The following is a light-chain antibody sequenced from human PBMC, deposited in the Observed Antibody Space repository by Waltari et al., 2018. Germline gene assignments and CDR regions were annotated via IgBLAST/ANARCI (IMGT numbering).Light chain of an antibody. Sequence: DIVMTQSPDSLALSLGERAPIKCKSSQSVLYNSNSKNYLAWYQQKPGQPPKLLISWASTRESGVPDRFSGSGSGTDFTLIISNLQAEDVAVYYCQQYYNIPRTFGQGTKLEI. V-gene: IGKV4-1*01. CDR2: WAS. CDR3: QQYYNIPRT. J-gene: IGKJ2*01. CDR1: QSVLYNSNSKNY.